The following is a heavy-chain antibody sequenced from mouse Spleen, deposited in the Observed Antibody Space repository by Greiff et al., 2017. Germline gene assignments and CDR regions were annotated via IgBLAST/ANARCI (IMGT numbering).Heavy chain of an antibody. V-gene: IGHV1-81*01. CDR3: ARSGDGYYVI. J-gene: IGHJ2*01. Sequence: QVQLKQSGAELARPGASVKLSCKASGYTFTSYGISWVKQRTGQGLEWIGEIYPRSGNTYYNEKFKGKATLTADKSSSTAYMELRSLTSEDSAVYFCARSGDGYYVIWGQGTTLTVSS. D-gene: IGHD2-3*01. CDR1: GYTFTSYG. CDR2: IYPRSGNT.